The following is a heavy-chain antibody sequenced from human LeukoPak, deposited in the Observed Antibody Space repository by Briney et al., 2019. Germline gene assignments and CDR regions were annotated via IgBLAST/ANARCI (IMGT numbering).Heavy chain of an antibody. CDR1: GYTFTGYY. J-gene: IGHJ5*02. D-gene: IGHD5-18*01. V-gene: IGHV1-2*04. CDR3: ASSIHYGYVPANWFDP. Sequence: GASVKVSCKASGYTFTGYYMHWVRQAPGQGLEWMGWINPNSGGTNYAQKFQGWVTMTRDTSISTAYMELSSLRSEDTAVYYCASSIHYGYVPANWFDPWGQGTLVTVSS. CDR2: INPNSGGT.